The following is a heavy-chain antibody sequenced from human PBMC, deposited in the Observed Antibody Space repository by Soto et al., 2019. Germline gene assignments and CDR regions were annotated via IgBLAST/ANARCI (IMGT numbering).Heavy chain of an antibody. D-gene: IGHD3-10*01. Sequence: QVQLQESGPGLVKPSETLSLTCTVSGGSLSSYYWSWIRQPPGKGLEWIGYIYYSGSTTYNPSLKSRVTISVDTSKNQFSLKLSSVTAADTAVYYCARECGYYGSGSASNYGMDVWGQGTTVTVSS. J-gene: IGHJ6*02. CDR1: GGSLSSYY. CDR2: IYYSGST. V-gene: IGHV4-59*01. CDR3: ARECGYYGSGSASNYGMDV.